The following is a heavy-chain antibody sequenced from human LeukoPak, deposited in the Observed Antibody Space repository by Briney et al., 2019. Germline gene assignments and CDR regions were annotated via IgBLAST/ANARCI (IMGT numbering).Heavy chain of an antibody. CDR2: ISGSGDST. V-gene: IGHV3-23*01. CDR1: GFTFTSYA. J-gene: IGHJ4*02. D-gene: IGHD3-22*01. Sequence: QPGGSLRLSCAASGFTFTSYAMNWVRQAPGKGLEWVSVISGSGDSTHYADSVKGRFTISRDNSKNTLYLQMNSLRAEDTAVYYCAKVHSSGYYECLDYWGQGTLVPVSS. CDR3: AKVHSSGYYECLDY.